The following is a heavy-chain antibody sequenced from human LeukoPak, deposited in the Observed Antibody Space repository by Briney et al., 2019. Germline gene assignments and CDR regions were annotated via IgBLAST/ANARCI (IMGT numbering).Heavy chain of an antibody. J-gene: IGHJ4*02. D-gene: IGHD3-3*01. V-gene: IGHV4-30-4*08. CDR2: IYYSGST. CDR3: ARGLRFLDG. CDR1: GGSISSGDYY. Sequence: PSETLSLTCTVSGGSISSGDYYWSWIRQPPGKGLEWIGYIYYSGSTYYNPSLKSRVTMSVDTSKTQFSLKLNSVTAADTALYYCARGLRFLDGWGQGTLVTVSS.